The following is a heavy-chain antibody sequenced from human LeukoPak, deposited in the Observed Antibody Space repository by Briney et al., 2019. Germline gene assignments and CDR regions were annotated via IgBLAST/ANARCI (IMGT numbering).Heavy chain of an antibody. CDR3: ARASSSWYRNWFDP. CDR1: GYTFTSYG. Sequence: ASVKVSCKASGYTFTSYGISWVRQAPGQGLEWMGWISAYNGNTNYAQELQGRVTMTTDTSTSTAYMELRSLRSDDTAVYYCARASSSWYRNWFDPWGQGTLVTVSS. CDR2: ISAYNGNT. J-gene: IGHJ5*02. D-gene: IGHD6-13*01. V-gene: IGHV1-18*01.